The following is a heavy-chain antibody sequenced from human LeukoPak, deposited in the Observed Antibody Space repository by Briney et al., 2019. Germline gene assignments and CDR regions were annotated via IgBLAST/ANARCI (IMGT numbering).Heavy chain of an antibody. V-gene: IGHV4-39*07. CDR3: ARLSGCNWESFYDY. D-gene: IGHD5-24*01. CDR1: GGSISSSSYY. CDR2: IYYSGST. J-gene: IGHJ4*02. Sequence: PSETLSLTCTVSGGSISSSSYYWGWIRQPPGKGLEWIGSIYYSGSTNYNPSLKSRVTISVDTSKNHFSLKLSSVTAADTAVYYCARLSGCNWESFYDYWGQGTLVTVSS.